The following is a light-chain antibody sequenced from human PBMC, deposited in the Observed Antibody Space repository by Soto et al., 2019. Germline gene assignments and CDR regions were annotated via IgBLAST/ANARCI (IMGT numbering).Light chain of an antibody. CDR3: QQYGSSLIT. CDR2: GAS. J-gene: IGKJ5*01. V-gene: IGKV3-20*01. CDR1: EGVGSS. Sequence: PPSPAPLSASPGERAPLSSRASEGVGSSLAWYQQKPGPAPRLLIYGASSRATGIPDRFSGSGSGTDFTLTISRLEPEDFAVYYCQQYGSSLITFGQGTRLEI.